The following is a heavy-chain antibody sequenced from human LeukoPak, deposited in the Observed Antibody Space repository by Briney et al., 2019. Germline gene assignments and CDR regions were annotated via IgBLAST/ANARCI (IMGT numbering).Heavy chain of an antibody. J-gene: IGHJ4*02. CDR2: IRYDGSNK. CDR3: ANGYSMVRGVRDFDY. D-gene: IGHD3-10*01. V-gene: IGHV3-30*02. Sequence: GGSLRLSCAASGFTFSSYGMHWVRQAPGKGLEWVAFIRYDGSNKYYADSVKGRFTISRDNSKNTLYLQMSSLRAEDTAVYYCANGYSMVRGVRDFDYWGQGTLVTVSS. CDR1: GFTFSSYG.